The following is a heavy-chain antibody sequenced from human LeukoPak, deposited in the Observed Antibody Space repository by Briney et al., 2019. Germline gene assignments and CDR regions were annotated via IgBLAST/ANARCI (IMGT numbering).Heavy chain of an antibody. CDR2: ISNSCSYI. D-gene: IGHD1-26*01. CDR1: GFTFSSYS. Sequence: GGSLRLSCAASGFTFSSYSMNWVRQAAGKGLEWVSSISNSCSYIYYADSVKGRFTISRDNAKNSLYLQMNSLRAEDTAVYYCARDKELRFDYWGQGTLVTVSS. CDR3: ARDKELRFDY. V-gene: IGHV3-21*01. J-gene: IGHJ4*02.